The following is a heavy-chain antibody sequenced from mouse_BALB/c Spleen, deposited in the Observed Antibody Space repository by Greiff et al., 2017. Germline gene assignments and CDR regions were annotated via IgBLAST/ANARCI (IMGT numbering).Heavy chain of an antibody. V-gene: IGHV5-6*01. CDR3: ARQARNYGSSYYFDY. J-gene: IGHJ2*01. D-gene: IGHD1-1*01. Sequence: EVQVVESGGDLVKPGGSLKLSCAASGFTFSSYGMSWVRQTPDKRLEWVATISSGGSYTYYPDSVKGRFTISRDNAKNTLYLQMSSLKSEDTAMYYCARQARNYGSSYYFDYWGQGTTLTVSS. CDR2: ISSGGSYT. CDR1: GFTFSSYG.